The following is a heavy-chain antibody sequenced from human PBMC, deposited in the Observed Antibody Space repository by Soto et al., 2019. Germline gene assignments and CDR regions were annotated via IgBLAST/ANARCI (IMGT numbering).Heavy chain of an antibody. J-gene: IGHJ4*02. CDR2: IYHSGRT. CDR1: GGSISSSNYY. Sequence: SETLSLTCTVSGGSISSSNYYWGWIRQTPGQGLEWIGHIYHSGRTYYNPSLKSRVSISVDTSKNQFSLNLNSVTAADTAVYYCARWVEVSLDYFDSWGQGIPVTVSS. CDR3: ARWVEVSLDYFDS. V-gene: IGHV4-30-4*08. D-gene: IGHD2-15*01.